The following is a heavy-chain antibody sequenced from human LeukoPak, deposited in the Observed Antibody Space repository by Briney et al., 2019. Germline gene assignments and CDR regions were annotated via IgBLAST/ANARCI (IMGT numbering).Heavy chain of an antibody. V-gene: IGHV1-18*01. D-gene: IGHD3-3*01. CDR3: AGTLRRFLEWSYFNY. CDR2: VSPYRGRT. J-gene: IGHJ4*02. CDR1: GYTFATYG. Sequence: ASVKVFCKASGYTFATYGISWVRQAPGQGLEWMGWVSPYRGRTNSAQKFQGRVTMTTDTSTNTAYMELRRLRSDDTAVYYCAGTLRRFLEWSYFNYWGQGTLVTVSS.